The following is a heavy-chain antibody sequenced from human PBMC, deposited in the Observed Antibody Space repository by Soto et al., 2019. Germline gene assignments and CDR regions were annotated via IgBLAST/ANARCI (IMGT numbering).Heavy chain of an antibody. CDR3: ARVDTAMEIYYFDY. J-gene: IGHJ4*02. V-gene: IGHV4-59*01. Sequence: TLSLTCTVSGGSISSYYWSWIRQPPGKGLEWIGYIYYSGSTNYNPSLKSRVTISVDTSKNQFSLKLSSVTAADTAVYYCARVDTAMEIYYFDYWGQGTLVTVSS. D-gene: IGHD5-18*01. CDR1: GGSISSYY. CDR2: IYYSGST.